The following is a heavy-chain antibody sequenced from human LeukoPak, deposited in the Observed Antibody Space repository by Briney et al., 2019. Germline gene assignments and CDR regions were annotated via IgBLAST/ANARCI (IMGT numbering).Heavy chain of an antibody. J-gene: IGHJ4*02. D-gene: IGHD6-13*01. Sequence: PSQTLSLTCTVSGGSISSYYWSWIRQPPRKGLEWIGYIYYSGSTNYNPSLKSRVTISVDTSKNQFSLKLSSVTAADTAVYYCARGLIMAVAGRGEFHYWGQGTLVTVSS. CDR1: GGSISSYY. CDR3: ARGLIMAVAGRGEFHY. CDR2: IYYSGST. V-gene: IGHV4-59*01.